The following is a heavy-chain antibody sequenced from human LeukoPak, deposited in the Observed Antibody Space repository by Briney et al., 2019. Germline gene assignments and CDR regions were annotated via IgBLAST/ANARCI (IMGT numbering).Heavy chain of an antibody. D-gene: IGHD3-16*01. CDR2: TYYRSTWLY. CDR1: GDSVSSNTAA. V-gene: IGHV6-1*01. J-gene: IGHJ4*02. Sequence: SQTLSLTCAISGDSVSSNTAAWNWIRQSPSRGLEWLRRTYYRSTWLYDYALSLKSRININPDTSKNQFSLHLNSVTPEDTAVYYCVRDGEGGLDYFDYWRRGTLVTVSS. CDR3: VRDGEGGLDYFDY.